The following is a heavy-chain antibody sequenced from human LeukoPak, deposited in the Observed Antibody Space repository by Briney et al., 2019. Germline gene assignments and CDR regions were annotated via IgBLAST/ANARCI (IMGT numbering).Heavy chain of an antibody. J-gene: IGHJ4*02. D-gene: IGHD3/OR15-3a*01. CDR3: ARGFWTGVEY. CDR2: IKSDGSDT. V-gene: IGHV3-74*01. CDR1: GFTFNSYA. Sequence: GGSLRLSCAASGFTFNSYAMNWVRQAPGEGLVWVSRIKSDGSDTSYADSVKGRFTISRDNAKNTLYLQMNSLGAEDTAVYYCARGFWTGVEYWGQGALVTVSS.